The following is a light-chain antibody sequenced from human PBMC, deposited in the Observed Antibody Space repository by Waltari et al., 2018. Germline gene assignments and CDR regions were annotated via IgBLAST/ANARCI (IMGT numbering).Light chain of an antibody. CDR1: QDISTC. J-gene: IGKJ4*01. CDR2: GAS. CDR3: QQANSFPLT. V-gene: IGKV1-12*01. Sequence: DIQMTQSPSSGSAYVGDRVIITCRASQDISTCLAWYQQRVGNAPKLLIYGASSLQSGVPSRFSGSRSGTDFTLTISSLQPEDFATYYCQQANSFPLTFGGGTKVDI.